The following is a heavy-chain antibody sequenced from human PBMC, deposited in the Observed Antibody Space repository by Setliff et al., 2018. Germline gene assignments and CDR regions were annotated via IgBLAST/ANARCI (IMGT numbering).Heavy chain of an antibody. D-gene: IGHD3-22*01. V-gene: IGHV4-30-4*08. Sequence: PSETLSLTCTVSGGSISSGEFYWTWIRQPPGKGLEWIGYISYSGSFYYNASLKSRVSISVDTSKNQFSLKLSSVTAADTAVYYCARESRYYYDNLGTLDYWGQGTLVTVSS. CDR3: ARESRYYYDNLGTLDY. CDR2: ISYSGSF. CDR1: GGSISSGEFY. J-gene: IGHJ4*02.